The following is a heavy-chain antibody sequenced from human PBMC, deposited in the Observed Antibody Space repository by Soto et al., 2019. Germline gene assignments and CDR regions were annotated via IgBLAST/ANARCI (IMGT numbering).Heavy chain of an antibody. V-gene: IGHV1-69*02. D-gene: IGHD3-3*01. CDR2: IIPILGIA. J-gene: IGHJ6*03. CDR1: GGTFSSYT. CDR3: AIAGAIGVVIPYTYYYYMED. Sequence: QVQLVQSGAEVKKPGSSVKVSCKASGGTFSSYTISWVRQAPGQGLEWMGRIIPILGIANYAQKFQGRVTITADKSPSTAYMEMSSLRSADTAVYYCAIAGAIGVVIPYTYYYYMEDLGKGTTVTVSS.